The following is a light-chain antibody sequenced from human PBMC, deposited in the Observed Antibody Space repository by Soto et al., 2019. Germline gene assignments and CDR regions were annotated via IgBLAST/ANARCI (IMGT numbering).Light chain of an antibody. CDR2: TNN. CDR1: TSNIGSNA. CDR3: AAWDDNLNGPV. V-gene: IGLV1-44*01. Sequence: QSVLTQPPSASGTPGQWVTISCSGGTSNIGSNAVNWYQQVPGTAPKLLIYTNNQRPSGVPDRFSGSKSGTSASLAISGLQSGDEADYYCAAWDDNLNGPVFGGGTQLTVL. J-gene: IGLJ3*02.